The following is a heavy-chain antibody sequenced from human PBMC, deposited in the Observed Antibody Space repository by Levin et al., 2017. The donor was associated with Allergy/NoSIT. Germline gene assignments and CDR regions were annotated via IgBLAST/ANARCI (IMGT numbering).Heavy chain of an antibody. D-gene: IGHD4-23*01. CDR2: IHPGDSDT. CDR3: ARHPPEYGGSHYGMDV. V-gene: IGHV5-51*01. J-gene: IGHJ6*02. Sequence: GGSLRLSCKVSGYTFTSYWIGWVRQMPGKGLEWMGIIHPGDSDTRYSPSFQGQVTISADKSTSTAYLQWGSLKASDTAMYYCARHPPEYGGSHYGMDVWGQGTTVTVSS. CDR1: GYTFTSYW.